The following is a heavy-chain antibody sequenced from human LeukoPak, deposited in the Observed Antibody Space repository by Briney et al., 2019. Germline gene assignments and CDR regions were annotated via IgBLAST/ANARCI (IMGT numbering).Heavy chain of an antibody. V-gene: IGHV1-18*01. J-gene: IGHJ3*02. CDR3: ARDGIDTASLNPTAMVDDAFDI. CDR1: GYTFTSYG. Sequence: GASVNVSCKASGYTFTSYGISWVRQAPGQGLEWMGWISAYNGNTNYAQKLQGRVTMTTDTSTSTAYMELRSLRSDDTAVYYCARDGIDTASLNPTAMVDDAFDIWGQGTMVTVSS. CDR2: ISAYNGNT. D-gene: IGHD5-18*01.